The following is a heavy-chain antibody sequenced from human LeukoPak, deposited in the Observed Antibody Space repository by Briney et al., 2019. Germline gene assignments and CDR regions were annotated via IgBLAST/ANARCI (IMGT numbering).Heavy chain of an antibody. CDR3: ARGLPWYRSGWCGFDY. Sequence: GGSLRLSCAASGFTFSSYAMHWVRQAPGKGLEWVAVISYDGSNKYYADSVKGRFTISRDNSKNTLYLRMNSLRAEDTAVYYCARGLPWYRSGWCGFDYWGQGTLVTVSP. D-gene: IGHD6-19*01. V-gene: IGHV3-30*04. CDR2: ISYDGSNK. J-gene: IGHJ4*02. CDR1: GFTFSSYA.